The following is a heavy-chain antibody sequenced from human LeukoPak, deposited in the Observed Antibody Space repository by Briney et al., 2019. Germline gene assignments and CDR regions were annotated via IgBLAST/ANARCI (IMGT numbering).Heavy chain of an antibody. CDR2: ISSSSSYI. V-gene: IGHV3-21*01. J-gene: IGHJ4*02. CDR3: ARASRDGYNYHFDY. D-gene: IGHD5-24*01. CDR1: GFTFSSYS. Sequence: GGSLRLSCAASGFTFSSYSMNWVRQAPGKGLEWVSSISSSSSYIYYADSVKGRFTISRDNAKNSLYLQMNSLRAEDTAVYYCARASRDGYNYHFDYWGQGTLVTVSS.